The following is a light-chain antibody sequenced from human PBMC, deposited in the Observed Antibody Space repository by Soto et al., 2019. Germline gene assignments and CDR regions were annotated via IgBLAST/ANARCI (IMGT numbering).Light chain of an antibody. CDR1: SSNIGSNP. J-gene: IGLJ3*02. V-gene: IGLV1-44*01. CDR3: AAWDDSLNGWV. CDR2: RNN. Sequence: QSALTQPPSASGTPGQRVTVSCSGSSSNIGSNPVHWYQHLPGTAPKLVIYRNNQRPSGVPDRFSGSKSGTSASLAISGIQSDDEADFYCAAWDDSLNGWVFGGGTKVTVL.